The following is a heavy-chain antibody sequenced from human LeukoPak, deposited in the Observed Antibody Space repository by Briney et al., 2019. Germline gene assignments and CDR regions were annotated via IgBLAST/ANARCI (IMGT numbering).Heavy chain of an antibody. CDR3: TRGSHTTDY. Sequence: PGGSLRLSCAASGFTFISYWMSWVRQAPGKGLEWVANIKQDGSEKYYVDSLKGRFTISRDNAKNSLYLQMSSLRAEDTAVYYCTRGSHTTDYWGQGTLVTVSS. CDR1: GFTFISYW. J-gene: IGHJ4*02. V-gene: IGHV3-7*01. D-gene: IGHD1-1*01. CDR2: IKQDGSEK.